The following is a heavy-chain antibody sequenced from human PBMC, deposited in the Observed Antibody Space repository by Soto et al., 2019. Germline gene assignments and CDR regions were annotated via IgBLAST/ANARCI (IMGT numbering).Heavy chain of an antibody. V-gene: IGHV1-46*01. CDR1: GYKFTTYF. CDR3: VRGYCTTSPCSGDFQF. CDR2: IHPSGDT. Sequence: GASVKVSCKASGYKFTTYFIHWVLQAPGQGLEWMGMIHPSGDTGYAQKFRGRVTMTIDTSTTTAYMELRNLTSGDTAVYFSVRGYCTTSPCSGDFQFWGQGTLVTAPQ. D-gene: IGHD2-15*01. J-gene: IGHJ1*01.